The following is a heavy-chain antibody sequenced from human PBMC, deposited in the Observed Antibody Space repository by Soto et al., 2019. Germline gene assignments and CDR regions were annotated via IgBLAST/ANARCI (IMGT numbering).Heavy chain of an antibody. CDR2: IYYSGST. CDR1: GGSISSYY. J-gene: IGHJ2*01. V-gene: IGHV4-59*01. Sequence: QVQLQESGPGLVKPSETLSLTCTVSGGSISSYYWSWIRQPPGKGLEWIGYIYYSGSTNYNPSLKGRVTISVDTSKNRFSLTLSSVTAADTAVYYCARASGDWYFDLWGRGTLVTVSS. CDR3: ARASGDWYFDL.